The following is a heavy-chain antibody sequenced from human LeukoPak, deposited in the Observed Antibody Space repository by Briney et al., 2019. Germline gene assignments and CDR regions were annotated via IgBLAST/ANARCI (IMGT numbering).Heavy chain of an antibody. CDR1: GGSFSGYY. D-gene: IGHD1-26*01. J-gene: IGHJ3*02. CDR2: INHSGST. CDR3: ARQLRRPSFDI. V-gene: IGHV4-34*01. Sequence: PSETLSLTCAVYGGSFSGYYWSWIRQPPGKGLEWIGEINHSGSTNYNPSLKSRVTISVDTSKNQFSLKLSSVTAADTAVYYCARQLRRPSFDIWGQGTMVTVSS.